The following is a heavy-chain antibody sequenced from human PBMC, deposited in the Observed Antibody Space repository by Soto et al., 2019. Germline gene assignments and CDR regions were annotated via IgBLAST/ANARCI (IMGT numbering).Heavy chain of an antibody. CDR2: IYYSGST. Sequence: TSETLSLTCTASGGSISSSSYYWGWIRQPPGKGLEWIGSIYYSGSTYYNPSLKSRVTISVDTSKNQFSLKLSSVTAADTAVYYCARQVAAGNFDYWGQGTLVTSPQ. D-gene: IGHD6-13*01. CDR3: ARQVAAGNFDY. CDR1: GGSISSSSYY. J-gene: IGHJ4*02. V-gene: IGHV4-39*01.